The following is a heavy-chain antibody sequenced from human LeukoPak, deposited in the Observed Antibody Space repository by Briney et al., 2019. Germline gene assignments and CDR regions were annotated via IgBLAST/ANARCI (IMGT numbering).Heavy chain of an antibody. D-gene: IGHD4-23*01. CDR1: GGSISSGGYY. CDR2: IYHSGST. Sequence: PSQTLSLTCTVSGGSISSGGYYWSWIRQPPGKGLEWIGYIYHSGSTYYNPSLKSRVTISVDRSKNQFSLKLSSVTAADTAVYYCAMQETGGIGNYWGQGTLVTVSS. J-gene: IGHJ4*02. CDR3: AMQETGGIGNY. V-gene: IGHV4-30-2*01.